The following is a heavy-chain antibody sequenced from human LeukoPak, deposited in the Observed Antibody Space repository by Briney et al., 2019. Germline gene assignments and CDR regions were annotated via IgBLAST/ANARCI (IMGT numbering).Heavy chain of an antibody. Sequence: GASVTVSCKASGYTFTSYDINWVRQAPGQGLEWMGWMNPNSGNTGYAQKFQGRVTMTRNTSISTAYMELSSLRSEDTAVYYCARDPGGYSGSDYWGQGTLVTVSS. J-gene: IGHJ4*02. CDR2: MNPNSGNT. D-gene: IGHD5-12*01. CDR1: GYTFTSYD. CDR3: ARDPGGYSGSDY. V-gene: IGHV1-8*01.